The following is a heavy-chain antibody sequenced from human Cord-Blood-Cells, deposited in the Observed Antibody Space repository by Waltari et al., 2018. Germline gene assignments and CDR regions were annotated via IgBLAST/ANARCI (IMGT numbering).Heavy chain of an antibody. J-gene: IGHJ4*02. Sequence: QLQLQESGPGLVKPSETLSLTCTVSGGSISSSSYYWGWIRQPPGKGLEWIGSIYYSGGTYYNPALKSRVTISVDTSKNQFSLKLSSVTAADTAVYYCARRRGGSSWFDYWGQGTLVTVSS. CDR1: GGSISSSSYY. CDR2: IYYSGGT. CDR3: ARRRGGSSWFDY. V-gene: IGHV4-39*07. D-gene: IGHD6-13*01.